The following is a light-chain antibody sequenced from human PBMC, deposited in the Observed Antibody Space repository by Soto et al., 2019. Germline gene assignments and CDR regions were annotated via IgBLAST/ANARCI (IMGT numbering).Light chain of an antibody. CDR2: DAS. J-gene: IGKJ1*01. V-gene: IGKV3-15*01. Sequence: ILMTQSPATLSVSPGGRATLSCRASEGVRSKLAWYQQKPGLPPRLVIYDASTRATGIPGRFSGSGSGKDFTLTISGLQSHDFAIYYCLQYDTWPPGTFGQGTKVEI. CDR1: EGVRSK. CDR3: LQYDTWPPGT.